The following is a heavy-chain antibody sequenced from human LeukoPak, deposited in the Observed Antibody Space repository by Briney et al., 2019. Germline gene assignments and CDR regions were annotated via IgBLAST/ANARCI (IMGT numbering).Heavy chain of an antibody. Sequence: GASVKVSCKASGYTFTSYAMHWVRQAPGQRLEWMGWINAGNGNTKYSQKFQGRVTITRDTSASTAYMELSSLRSEDTAVYYCARDMARGVIIRYGYWGQGTLVTVSS. CDR1: GYTFTSYA. CDR3: ARDMARGVIIRYGY. J-gene: IGHJ4*02. D-gene: IGHD3-10*01. CDR2: INAGNGNT. V-gene: IGHV1-3*01.